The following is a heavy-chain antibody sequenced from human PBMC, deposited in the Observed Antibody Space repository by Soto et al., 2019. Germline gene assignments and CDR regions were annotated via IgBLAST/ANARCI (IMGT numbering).Heavy chain of an antibody. J-gene: IGHJ6*02. D-gene: IGHD2-2*01. CDR3: ARHVPAAGYYYGMDV. CDR1: GGTFSSYA. V-gene: IGHV1-69*12. CDR2: IIPIFGTA. Sequence: QVQLVQSGAEVKKPGSSVKVSCKASGGTFSSYAISWVRQAPGQGLEWMGGIIPIFGTADYAQTFQGRVTIPADESTSTAYMELSSLRSEDTAVYYCARHVPAAGYYYGMDVWGQGTTVTGSS.